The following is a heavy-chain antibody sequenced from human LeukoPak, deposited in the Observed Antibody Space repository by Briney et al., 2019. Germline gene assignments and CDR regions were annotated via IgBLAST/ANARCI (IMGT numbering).Heavy chain of an antibody. CDR1: GFTFSSYS. D-gene: IGHD1-1*01. Sequence: GGSLRLSCAASGFTFSSYSMNWVRQAPGEGLEWGSSISSSSSYIYYADSVKGRFTISRDNAKNSLYLQMNSLRAEDTAVYYCARVGATGTTRPYYYYGMDVWGQGTTVTVSS. CDR3: ARVGATGTTRPYYYYGMDV. J-gene: IGHJ6*02. V-gene: IGHV3-21*01. CDR2: ISSSSSYI.